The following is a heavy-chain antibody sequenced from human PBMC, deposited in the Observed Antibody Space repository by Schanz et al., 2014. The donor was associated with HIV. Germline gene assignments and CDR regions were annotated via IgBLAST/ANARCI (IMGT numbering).Heavy chain of an antibody. Sequence: EVQLLEFGGCSVRPGESLRLSCLASGFTFNNYAMSWVRQAPGKGLEWVAVINWNGDTTYYADSVKGRFTISRDNSKNVILLHMPTLRAEDTATYYCTREGSYYGGSGPGPWGQGALVSVSS. D-gene: IGHD2-21*01. CDR3: TREGSYYGGSGPGP. V-gene: IGHV3-23*01. J-gene: IGHJ5*02. CDR1: GFTFNNYA. CDR2: INWNGDTT.